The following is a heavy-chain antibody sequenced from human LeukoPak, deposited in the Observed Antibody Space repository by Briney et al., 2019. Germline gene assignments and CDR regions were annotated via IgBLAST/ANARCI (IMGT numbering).Heavy chain of an antibody. D-gene: IGHD5-24*01. CDR3: AKGDGYNYDNWFDP. CDR2: VSDSCGST. V-gene: IGHV3-23*01. J-gene: IGHJ5*02. CDR1: GFTFSGYA. Sequence: GGSLRLSCAASGFTFSGYALSWVRQAPGKGLEWVSSVSDSCGSTYYADSVKGRFTISRDNSKNTLYLQMNSLRAEDTAVYYCAKGDGYNYDNWFDPWGQGTLVTVSS.